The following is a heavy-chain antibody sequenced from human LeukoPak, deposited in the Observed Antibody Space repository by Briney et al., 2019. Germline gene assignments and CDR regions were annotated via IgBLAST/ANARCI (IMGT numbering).Heavy chain of an antibody. CDR3: ARVYFSVYGDFFDY. CDR2: ISSSTSTI. V-gene: IGHV3-48*01. J-gene: IGHJ4*02. D-gene: IGHD4-17*01. CDR1: GFTFSSYG. Sequence: GGSLRLSCAASGFTFSSYGMNWVRQAPEKGLEYISYISSSTSTIYYADSVKGRFTISRDNAKNSLFLQMNSLGAEDTAIYYCARVYFSVYGDFFDYWGQGILVTVSS.